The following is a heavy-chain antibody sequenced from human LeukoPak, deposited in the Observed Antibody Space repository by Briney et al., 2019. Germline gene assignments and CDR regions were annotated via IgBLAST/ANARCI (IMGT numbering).Heavy chain of an antibody. CDR3: AREWVTSPDDAFDI. CDR1: GFTFSSYP. Sequence: GRSLRLSCTASGFTFSSYPMHWVRQAPGKGLEWVALISYDETNKYSADTVKDRFTISRDNSKNTLYLQMNSLRAEDTAVYYCAREWVTSPDDAFDIWGQGTMVTVSS. J-gene: IGHJ3*02. CDR2: ISYDETNK. V-gene: IGHV3-30-3*01. D-gene: IGHD4-17*01.